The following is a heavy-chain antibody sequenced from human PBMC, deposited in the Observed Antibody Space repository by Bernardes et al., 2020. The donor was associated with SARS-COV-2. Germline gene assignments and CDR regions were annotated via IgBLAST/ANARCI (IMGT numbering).Heavy chain of an antibody. J-gene: IGHJ4*02. D-gene: IGHD6-13*01. CDR2: IYYSGST. CDR3: ARGHSRTWYGNFDY. CDR1: GGSISSYY. Sequence: SETLSLTCTVSGGSISSYYWSWIRQPPGKGLEWIGYIYYSGSTNYNPSLKSRVTISVDTSKNQFSLKLSSVTAADTAVYYCARGHSRTWYGNFDYWGQGTLVTVSS. V-gene: IGHV4-59*01.